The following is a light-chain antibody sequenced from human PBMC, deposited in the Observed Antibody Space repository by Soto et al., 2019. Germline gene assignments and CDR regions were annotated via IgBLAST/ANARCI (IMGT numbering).Light chain of an antibody. V-gene: IGKV1-27*01. CDR3: QKYDRAPFT. Sequence: DIQMTQSPSSLSAYLGERVTITCRASQGISNYLAWYHQKPGRLPKLLLFGASTLQSGVPARFSGSGSGTLFTLTINGLLPEDVATYYCQKYDRAPFTFGPGTKVDIK. CDR1: QGISNY. CDR2: GAS. J-gene: IGKJ3*01.